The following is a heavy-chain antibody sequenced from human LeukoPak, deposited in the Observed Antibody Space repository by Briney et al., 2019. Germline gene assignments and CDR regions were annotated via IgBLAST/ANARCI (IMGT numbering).Heavy chain of an antibody. V-gene: IGHV3-7*01. CDR3: ARDTVGSLDY. CDR2: IKQDGSTR. D-gene: IGHD1-26*01. Sequence: GGSLRLSCAASGFTFSNSWMAWVRQAPGKGLEWVANIKQDGSTRHYADSLKGRFTISRDNPGNSLYLQMNSLRADDTAVYYCARDTVGSLDYWGQGILVTVAS. CDR1: GFTFSNSW. J-gene: IGHJ4*02.